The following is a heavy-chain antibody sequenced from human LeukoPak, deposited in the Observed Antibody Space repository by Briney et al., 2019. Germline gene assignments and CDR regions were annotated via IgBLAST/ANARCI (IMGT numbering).Heavy chain of an antibody. V-gene: IGHV3-64*01. J-gene: IGHJ4*02. Sequence: GGSPRLSCAASGFTFSIYAMHWVRQAPGKGLEYVSAMSSNGGTTDYANSVKGRFTISRDNSKNTLYLQMGSLRAEDMAVYYCARVGDVGPFDYWGQGTLVTVSS. D-gene: IGHD1-26*01. CDR3: ARVGDVGPFDY. CDR1: GFTFSIYA. CDR2: MSSNGGTT.